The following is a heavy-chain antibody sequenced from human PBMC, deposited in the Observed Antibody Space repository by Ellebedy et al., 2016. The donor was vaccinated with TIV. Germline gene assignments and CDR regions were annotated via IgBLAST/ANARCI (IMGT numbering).Heavy chain of an antibody. CDR3: GVVATIATAVDY. V-gene: IGHV3-23*01. Sequence: GGSLRLXCAAPGFPLRRHAVTWVRQAPGKGLEWVSSIRDSGGSTYYADSVQGRFIISRDNSKNTVFLQMNSLRVEDTAVYYCGVVATIATAVDYWGQGALVTVSS. CDR2: IRDSGGST. D-gene: IGHD5-12*01. CDR1: GFPLRRHA. J-gene: IGHJ4*02.